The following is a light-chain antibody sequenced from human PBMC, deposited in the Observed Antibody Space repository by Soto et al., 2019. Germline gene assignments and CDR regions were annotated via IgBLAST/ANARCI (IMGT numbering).Light chain of an antibody. Sequence: DIQMTQSPSSLSASVGDRVTITCQASQDISNSLNWFQQKPGKAPKLLIYLASNLETGVPSRFTGGGSGTLFSFTISRLQPEDIATYYCLQYEELPLTFGGGTKVEIK. CDR1: QDISNS. J-gene: IGKJ4*01. CDR3: LQYEELPLT. V-gene: IGKV1-33*01. CDR2: LAS.